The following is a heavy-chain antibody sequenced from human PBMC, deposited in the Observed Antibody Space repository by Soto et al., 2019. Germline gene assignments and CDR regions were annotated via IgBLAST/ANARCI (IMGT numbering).Heavy chain of an antibody. J-gene: IGHJ4*02. CDR3: AKDRVDVLGPLGGWTPSYNGPFDY. Sequence: PGGSLRLSCAASGFTFSSYGMHWVRQAPGKGLEWVAVISYDGSNKYYADSVKGRFTISRDNSKNTLYLQMNSLRAEDTAVYYCAKDRVDVLGPLGGWTPSYNGPFDYWGQGTLVTVSS. V-gene: IGHV3-30*18. CDR1: GFTFSSYG. D-gene: IGHD1-20*01. CDR2: ISYDGSNK.